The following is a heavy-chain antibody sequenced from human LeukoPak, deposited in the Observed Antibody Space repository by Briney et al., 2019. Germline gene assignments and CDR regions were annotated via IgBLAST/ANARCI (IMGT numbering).Heavy chain of an antibody. CDR1: GFTVSSYW. CDR3: ARDKIEGPTRLDY. V-gene: IGHV3-7*01. CDR2: IKQDESEK. D-gene: IGHD1-1*01. J-gene: IGHJ4*02. Sequence: GGSLRLSRAASGFTVSSYWMSWVRQAPGKGLDWVANIKQDESEKYYVDSLKGRFTISRDNAKNSLYLQMNSLRAEDTAVYYCARDKIEGPTRLDYWGQGILVTVSS.